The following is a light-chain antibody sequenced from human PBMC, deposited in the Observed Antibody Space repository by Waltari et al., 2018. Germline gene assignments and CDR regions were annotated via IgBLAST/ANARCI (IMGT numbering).Light chain of an antibody. V-gene: IGLV2-14*03. Sequence: HSALTQPASVSGSPGQSITISCTGTSSDVGGYNYVSWYQQHPGQAPKLMIYDVSNRPFGVSICFSGSKSGNTASLTISGLQAEDEADYYCSSYISSDTLELFGGGTSLTVL. J-gene: IGLJ2*01. CDR2: DVS. CDR3: SSYISSDTLEL. CDR1: SSDVGGYNY.